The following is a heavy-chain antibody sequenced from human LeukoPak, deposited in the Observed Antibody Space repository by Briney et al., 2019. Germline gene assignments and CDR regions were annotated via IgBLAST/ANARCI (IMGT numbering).Heavy chain of an antibody. D-gene: IGHD4-17*01. CDR1: GFTFSNAW. CDR3: TKATTVTNYYYYGMDV. Sequence: GGSLRLSCAASGFTFSNAWMSWVRQAPGKGLEWVGRIKSKTDGGTTDYAAPVNGRFTISRDDSKNTLYLQMNSPKTEDTAVYYCTKATTVTNYYYYGMDVWGQGTTVTVSS. CDR2: IKSKTDGGTT. V-gene: IGHV3-15*01. J-gene: IGHJ6*02.